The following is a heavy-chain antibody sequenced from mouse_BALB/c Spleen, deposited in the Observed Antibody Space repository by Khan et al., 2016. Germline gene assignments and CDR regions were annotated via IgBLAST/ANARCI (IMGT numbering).Heavy chain of an antibody. V-gene: IGHV5-6-5*01. CDR2: ISTGVNT. CDR3: TSEDYGNYGDYFDY. Sequence: EVELVESGGGLVKPGESLKLSCAASGFTFRNYAMSWVRQTPQKRLEWVASISTGVNTYYADSVKGRFTISRDNARNILYLQMSNLRSENTAMCYCTSEDYGNYGDYFDYWGQGTSLTVSS. CDR1: GFTFRNYA. D-gene: IGHD2-1*01. J-gene: IGHJ2*03.